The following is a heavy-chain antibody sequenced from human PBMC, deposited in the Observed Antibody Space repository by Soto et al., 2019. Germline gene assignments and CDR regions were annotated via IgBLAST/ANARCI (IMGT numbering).Heavy chain of an antibody. CDR3: ARAPNSWPYCSSTSCYAAGLVDY. V-gene: IGHV3-33*01. J-gene: IGHJ4*02. CDR2: IWYDGSNK. CDR1: GFTFSSYG. Sequence: QVQLVESGGGVVQPGRSLRLSCAASGFTFSSYGMHWVRQAPGKGLEWVAVIWYDGSNKYYADSVKGRFTISRDNSKNTLYLQMNSLRAEDTAVYYCARAPNSWPYCSSTSCYAAGLVDYWGQGTLVTVSS. D-gene: IGHD2-2*01.